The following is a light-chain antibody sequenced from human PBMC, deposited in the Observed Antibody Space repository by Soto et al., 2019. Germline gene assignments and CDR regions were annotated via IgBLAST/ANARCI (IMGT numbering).Light chain of an antibody. J-gene: IGKJ1*01. CDR1: QNVGTS. CDR2: GAS. V-gene: IGKV3-15*01. CDR3: QRYNDWPPWT. Sequence: EIVMKQSPATLSVSPGERATLFCRASQNVGTSLAWYQQIPGQPPRLLIHGASIRATGVPARFTGSGSGTEFTLTISGLQSEDLAVYYCQRYNDWPPWTFGQGTKVDIK.